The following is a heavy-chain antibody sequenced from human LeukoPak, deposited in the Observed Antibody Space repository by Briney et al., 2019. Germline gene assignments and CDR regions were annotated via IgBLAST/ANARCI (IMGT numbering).Heavy chain of an antibody. CDR2: VYYSGST. CDR3: ARHSPMVRGVITPYYFDY. Sequence: PSETLSLTCTVSGGPIGSYYWSWIRQSPGKGLEWIGYVYYSGSTKYNPSLKSRVTISVDTSKNQFSLKLSSVTAADTAVYYCARHSPMVRGVITPYYFDYWGQGTLVTVSS. CDR1: GGPIGSYY. D-gene: IGHD3-10*01. V-gene: IGHV4-59*08. J-gene: IGHJ4*02.